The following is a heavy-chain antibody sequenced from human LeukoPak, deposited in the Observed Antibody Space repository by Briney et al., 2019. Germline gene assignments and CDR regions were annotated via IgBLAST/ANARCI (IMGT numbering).Heavy chain of an antibody. CDR2: INSDGSST. CDR1: GFTFSSHW. CDR3: ARGIDDGDNWLDP. J-gene: IGHJ5*02. D-gene: IGHD1-1*01. Sequence: GGSLRLSCAASGFTFSSHWMHWVRQAPGKGLVWVSRINSDGSSTSYADSVKGRFTISRDNAKNSLYLQMNGLRAEDTALYYCARGIDDGDNWLDPWGQGTLVTVSS. V-gene: IGHV3-74*01.